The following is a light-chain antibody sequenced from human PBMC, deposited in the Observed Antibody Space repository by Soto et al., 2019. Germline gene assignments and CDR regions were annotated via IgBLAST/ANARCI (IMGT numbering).Light chain of an antibody. V-gene: IGKV3-15*01. CDR3: QQYNNWPYT. J-gene: IGKJ2*01. CDR1: QSVSSN. Sequence: EIVMTQSPATLSVSPGERATLSCRASQSVSSNLAWYQQKPGQAPRLLIYDVSTRATGIPARFRGSGSGTEFTPTISGLQSEDFAVYYGQQYNNWPYTFGQGTKLEIK. CDR2: DVS.